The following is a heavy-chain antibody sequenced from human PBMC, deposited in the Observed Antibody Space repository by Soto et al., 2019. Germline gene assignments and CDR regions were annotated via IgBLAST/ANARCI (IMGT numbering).Heavy chain of an antibody. D-gene: IGHD6-13*01. V-gene: IGHV4-34*01. CDR2: INHSGST. J-gene: IGHJ5*02. CDR3: ARGGPRGSSSWYRGEYNWFDP. Sequence: PSETLSLTCAVYGGSFSGYYWSWIRQPPGKGLEWIGEINHSGSTNYNPSLKSRVTISVDTSKNQFSLKLSSVTAADTAVYYCARGGPRGSSSWYRGEYNWFDPWGQGTLVTVSS. CDR1: GGSFSGYY.